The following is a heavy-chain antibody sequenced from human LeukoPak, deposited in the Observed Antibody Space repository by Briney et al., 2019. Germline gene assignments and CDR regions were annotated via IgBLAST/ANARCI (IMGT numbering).Heavy chain of an antibody. V-gene: IGHV3-48*02. D-gene: IGHD2-2*02. CDR1: GFTFSRCS. CDR3: ARDPRKASVVPIFDC. CDR2: ISSSSSTK. Sequence: GGSLRLSCAVSGFTFSRCSMNWVRQAPGKGLEWVSYISSSSSTKYYADSVKGRFTISRDNAKDSLYLQMNSLRDEDSAVYYCARDPRKASVVPIFDCWGQGTLVTVSS. J-gene: IGHJ4*02.